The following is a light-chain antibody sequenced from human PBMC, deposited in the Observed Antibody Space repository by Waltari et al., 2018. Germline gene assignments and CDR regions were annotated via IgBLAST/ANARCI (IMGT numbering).Light chain of an antibody. J-gene: IGKJ1*01. CDR2: GAS. CDR1: QSVGKY. CDR3: QHHVRLPAT. V-gene: IGKV3-20*01. Sequence: IVLTQSPGTLSLTPGERATLSCRASQSVGKYLAWYQQKPGQAPRPLLYGASSRAAGIPDRFSGSGSGADFSLTISRLVPEDFAVYYCQHHVRLPATFGQGTKVE.